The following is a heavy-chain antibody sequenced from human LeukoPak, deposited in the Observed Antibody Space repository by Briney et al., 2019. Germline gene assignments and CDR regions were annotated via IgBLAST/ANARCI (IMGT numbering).Heavy chain of an antibody. CDR1: GFTFSDYY. D-gene: IGHD5-24*01. CDR3: ARMATTNDAFDI. V-gene: IGHV3-11*01. Sequence: GGSLRLSCAASGFTFSDYYMSWIRQAPGKGLEWVSYISSSGSTIYYADSVKGRFTISRDNAKNSLYLQMKSLRAEDTAVYYCARMATTNDAFDIWGQGTMVTVSS. CDR2: ISSSGSTI. J-gene: IGHJ3*02.